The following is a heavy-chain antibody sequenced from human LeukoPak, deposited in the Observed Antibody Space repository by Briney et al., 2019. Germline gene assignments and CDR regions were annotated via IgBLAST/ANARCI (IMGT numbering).Heavy chain of an antibody. CDR2: FHFSGGA. Sequence: PSETLSLTCNVSGGSIRNCWWAWIRQPAGKGPEWLGRFHFSGGASYSPPLESRVTMSTDTSKNQLSLILTSVTAADTAVYYCAREATVVPNCFDPWGQGALVTVSP. V-gene: IGHV4-4*07. CDR3: AREATVVPNCFDP. CDR1: GGSIRNCW. D-gene: IGHD6-6*01. J-gene: IGHJ5*02.